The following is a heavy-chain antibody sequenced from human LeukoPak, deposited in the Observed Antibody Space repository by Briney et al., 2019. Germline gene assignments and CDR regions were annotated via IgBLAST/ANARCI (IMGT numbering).Heavy chain of an antibody. CDR2: IYYSGST. D-gene: IGHD6-6*01. CDR3: ATTLKIAAHPYFDY. Sequence: PSETLSLTCTVSGGSISSSSYYWSWIRQHPGKGLEWIGYIYYSGSTYYNPSLKSRVTISVDTSKNQFSLKLSSVTAADTAVYYCATTLKIAAHPYFDYWGQGTLVTVSS. CDR1: GGSISSSSYY. J-gene: IGHJ4*02. V-gene: IGHV4-31*03.